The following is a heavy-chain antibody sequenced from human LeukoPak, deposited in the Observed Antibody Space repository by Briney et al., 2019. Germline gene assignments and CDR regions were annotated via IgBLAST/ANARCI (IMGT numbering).Heavy chain of an antibody. Sequence: SETLSLTCAVSGYSISSGYYWGWIRQPPGKGLEWIGSIYYTGSTYYNSSLKSRVTIPVDTSKNQFSLNLSSVTAADTAAYYCASRRAYHVYGYWGQGTLVTVSS. CDR1: GYSISSGYY. CDR2: IYYTGST. V-gene: IGHV4-38-2*01. J-gene: IGHJ4*02. CDR3: ASRRAYHVYGY. D-gene: IGHD5/OR15-5a*01.